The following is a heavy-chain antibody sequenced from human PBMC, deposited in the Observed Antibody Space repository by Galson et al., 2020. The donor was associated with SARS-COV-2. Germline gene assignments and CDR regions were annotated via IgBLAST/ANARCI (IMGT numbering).Heavy chain of an antibody. CDR3: ARGVCSGGSCYAGVVDY. CDR2: IKQDGSEK. D-gene: IGHD2-15*01. J-gene: IGHJ4*02. Sequence: GESLKISCAASGFTFSSYWMRWVRQAPGKGLEWVANIKQDGSEKYYVASVKGRFTITRDNAKNSLYLQMNSLRAEDTAVYYCARGVCSGGSCYAGVVDYWGQGTLVTVSS. V-gene: IGHV3-7*03. CDR1: GFTFSSYW.